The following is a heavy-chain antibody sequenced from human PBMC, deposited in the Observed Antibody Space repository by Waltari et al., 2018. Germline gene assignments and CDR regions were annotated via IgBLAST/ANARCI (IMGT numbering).Heavy chain of an antibody. V-gene: IGHV4-34*01. J-gene: IGHJ4*02. CDR1: GGSFSGYY. CDR3: VRGTPRIAAAAHFDY. D-gene: IGHD6-13*01. Sequence: QVQLQQWGAGLLKPSETLSLTCAVYGGSFSGYYWSWIRQPPGKGLEWIGEINHSGSTNYNPSLKSRVTISVDTSKNQFSLKLSSVTAADTAVYYCVRGTPRIAAAAHFDYWGQGTLVTVSS. CDR2: INHSGST.